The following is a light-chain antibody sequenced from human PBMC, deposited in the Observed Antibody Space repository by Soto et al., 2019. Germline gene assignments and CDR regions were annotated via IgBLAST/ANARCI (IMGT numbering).Light chain of an antibody. J-gene: IGKJ4*01. CDR2: DDF. V-gene: IGKV1-5*01. Sequence: DIQMTQSPSSLSASVGDRVTITCRASQSIRSWLAWYQQKPGKAPKLLIFDDFSLESGVQSRFSGSRSGTEFTLTISSLQPDDYVTNYCQQYNSYSPRTFGGGTKVEIK. CDR1: QSIRSW. CDR3: QQYNSYSPRT.